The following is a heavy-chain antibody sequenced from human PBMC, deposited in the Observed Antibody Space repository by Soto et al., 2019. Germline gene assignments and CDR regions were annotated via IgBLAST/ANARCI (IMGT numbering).Heavy chain of an antibody. V-gene: IGHV3-64D*08. CDR2: ISSNGGST. CDR3: VKDDYYDSSGPFI. J-gene: IGHJ3*02. Sequence: GGSLRLSCSASGFTFSSYAMHWVRQAPGKGLEYVSAISSNGGSTYYADSVKGRFTISRDNSKNTLYLQMSSLRAEDTAVYYCVKDDYYDSSGPFIWGQGTMVTVSS. D-gene: IGHD3-22*01. CDR1: GFTFSSYA.